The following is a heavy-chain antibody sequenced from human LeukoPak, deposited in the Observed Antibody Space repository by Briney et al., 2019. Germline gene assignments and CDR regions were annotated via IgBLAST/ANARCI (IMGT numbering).Heavy chain of an antibody. D-gene: IGHD6-19*01. V-gene: IGHV3-23*01. CDR2: ISNSGGST. CDR3: AKASITVAGTYFDY. J-gene: IGHJ4*02. Sequence: HPGGSLRLSCAASGSTFSTYAMNWVRQAPGKGLEWVSVISNSGGSTVYADSVKGRFTISRDNSKNTLYLQVKSPRAEDTAVYYCAKASITVAGTYFDYWGQGTLVTVSS. CDR1: GSTFSTYA.